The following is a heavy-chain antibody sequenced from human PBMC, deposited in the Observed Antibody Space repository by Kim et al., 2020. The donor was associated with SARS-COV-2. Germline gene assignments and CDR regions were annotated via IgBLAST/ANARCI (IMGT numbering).Heavy chain of an antibody. CDR2: IYYSGST. V-gene: IGHV4-30-4*01. D-gene: IGHD3-10*01. CDR3: ARGLNYYGSGSYYDY. Sequence: SETLSLTCTVSGGSISSGDYYWIWIRQPPGKGLEWIGYIYYSGSTYYNPSLKIRVTISVDTSKNQLSLKLSSVTAADTAVYYCARGLNYYGSGSYYDYWGQGTLVTVSS. CDR1: GGSISSGDYY. J-gene: IGHJ4*02.